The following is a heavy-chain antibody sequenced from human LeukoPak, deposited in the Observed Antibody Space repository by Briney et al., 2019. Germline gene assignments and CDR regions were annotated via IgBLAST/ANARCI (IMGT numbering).Heavy chain of an antibody. CDR3: ARRNYYESSGYYHFDS. V-gene: IGHV4-59*01. Sequence: SETLSLTRTVSGGSISSYHWNWIRQPPGKGLEWIGDIDHSGRTNYNPPLQSRVTISLDTSKNQFFLRLNSMTSSDTAVYYCARRNYYESSGYYHFDSWGPGTLVTISS. J-gene: IGHJ4*02. D-gene: IGHD3-22*01. CDR2: IDHSGRT. CDR1: GGSISSYH.